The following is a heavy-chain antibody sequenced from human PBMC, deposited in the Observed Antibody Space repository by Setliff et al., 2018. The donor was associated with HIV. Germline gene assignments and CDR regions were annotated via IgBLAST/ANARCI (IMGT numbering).Heavy chain of an antibody. CDR2: ISGYSDNT. V-gene: IGHV1-18*01. CDR1: GYTFTNFA. J-gene: IGHJ3*01. D-gene: IGHD1-26*01. Sequence: ASVKVSCKASGYTFTNFAISWVRQAPGRGLEWMGWISGYSDNTNYAQNLKGRVTMTTDTSSSTAYMELRSRTSDDTVMYYCARVRDGALLNAFDFWGQGTMVTV. CDR3: ARVRDGALLNAFDF.